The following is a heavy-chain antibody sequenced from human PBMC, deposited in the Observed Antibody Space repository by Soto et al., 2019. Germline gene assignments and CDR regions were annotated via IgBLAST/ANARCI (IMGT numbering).Heavy chain of an antibody. V-gene: IGHV1-69*13. D-gene: IGHD3-10*01. CDR3: ARDRGHYYYGSGSSNDY. Sequence: SVKVSCKASGGTFSSYAISWVRQAPGQGLEWMGGIIPIFGTANYAQKFQGRVTITADESTSTAYMELSSLRSEDTAVYYCARDRGHYYYGSGSSNDYWGQGTLVTVSS. J-gene: IGHJ4*02. CDR1: GGTFSSYA. CDR2: IIPIFGTA.